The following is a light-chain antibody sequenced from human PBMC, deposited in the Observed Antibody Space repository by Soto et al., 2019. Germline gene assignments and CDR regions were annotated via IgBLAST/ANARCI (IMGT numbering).Light chain of an antibody. J-gene: IGLJ2*01. CDR1: SSDVGSYNR. CDR3: SSYTSSSVV. V-gene: IGLV2-18*02. CDR2: EVS. Sequence: QSVLTQPPSVSGSPGQSVTISCTGTSSDVGSYNRVSWYQQPPGTAPKLVIFEVSDRPSGVPDRFSGSKSGNTASLTISGLQAEDEADYYCSSYTSSSVVFGGGTKLTVL.